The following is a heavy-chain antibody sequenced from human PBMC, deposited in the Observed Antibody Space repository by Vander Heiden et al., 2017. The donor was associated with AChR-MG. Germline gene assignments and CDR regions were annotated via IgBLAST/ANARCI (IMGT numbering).Heavy chain of an antibody. J-gene: IGHJ4*02. D-gene: IGHD3-22*01. V-gene: IGHV4-34*01. CDR1: GGSFSGYY. Sequence: QVQLQQWGAGLLKPSETLSLTCAVYGGSFSGYYWSWIRQPPGKGLEWIGEINHSGSTNYNPSLKRRVTILVDTSKNQFSRKLSSVTAADTAVYYCARASRVIVGGPPTAPFDYWGQVTLVTVSS. CDR3: ARASRVIVGGPPTAPFDY. CDR2: INHSGST.